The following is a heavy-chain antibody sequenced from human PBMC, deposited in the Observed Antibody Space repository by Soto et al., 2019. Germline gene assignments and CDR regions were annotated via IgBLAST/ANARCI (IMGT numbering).Heavy chain of an antibody. J-gene: IGHJ4*02. CDR1: GGSIRNSDYY. V-gene: IGHV4-39*01. Sequence: SETLSLTCTVSGGSIRNSDYYWVWIRQPPGKGLEWIGSTSYSGASYYNPSLRSRITFSVDTSENQFSVRLSSVTGADTAAYYCARRLRTGKYFDYWGQGTLVTVSS. CDR3: ARRLRTGKYFDY. CDR2: TSYSGAS. D-gene: IGHD1-1*01.